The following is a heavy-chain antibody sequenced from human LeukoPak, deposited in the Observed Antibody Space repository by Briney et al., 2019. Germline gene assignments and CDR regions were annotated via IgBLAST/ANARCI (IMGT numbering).Heavy chain of an antibody. CDR1: GFTFSSYA. CDR3: AKDSSGWRNYYYGMDV. CDR2: ISGSGGST. V-gene: IGHV3-23*01. J-gene: IGHJ6*02. D-gene: IGHD6-19*01. Sequence: GGSLRLSCAASGFTFSSYAMSWVRQAPGKGLEWVSAISGSGGSTYYADSVKGRFTISRDNSKNTLYLQTNSLRAEDTAVYYCAKDSSGWRNYYYGMDVWGQGTTVTVSS.